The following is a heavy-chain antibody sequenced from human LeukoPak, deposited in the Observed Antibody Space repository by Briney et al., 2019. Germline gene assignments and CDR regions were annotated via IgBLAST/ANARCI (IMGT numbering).Heavy chain of an antibody. CDR3: AGSPWIQLWLKGNWFDP. V-gene: IGHV4-61*02. D-gene: IGHD5-18*01. J-gene: IGHJ5*02. CDR1: GGSINTPNYY. Sequence: SETLSLTCTVSGGSINTPNYYWSWIRQPAGKGLEWIGRIYTSGSTNYNPSLKSRVTISVDTSKNQFSLKLSSVTAADTAVYYCAGSPWIQLWLKGNWFDPWGQGTLVTVSS. CDR2: IYTSGST.